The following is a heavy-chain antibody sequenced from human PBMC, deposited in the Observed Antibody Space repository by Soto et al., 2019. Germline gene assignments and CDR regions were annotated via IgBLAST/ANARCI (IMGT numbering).Heavy chain of an antibody. CDR3: AASSSVAAAGYFKF. J-gene: IGHJ4*02. CDR2: ISPLFSTT. V-gene: IGHV1-69*01. Sequence: QVQLVQSGAEVKEXXXXXXVSCKATGDXFNNYAFNWVRQAPGQGLEWMGRISPLFSTTNYAQKFQGRVTIGADELTTIVYLEVSNLESEDTAMYYCAASSSVAAAGYFKFWGQGTLVTVSP. CDR1: GDXFNNYA. D-gene: IGHD6-13*01.